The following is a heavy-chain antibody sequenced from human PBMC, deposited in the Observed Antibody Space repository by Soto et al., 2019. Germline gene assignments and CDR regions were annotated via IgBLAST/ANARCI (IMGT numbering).Heavy chain of an antibody. J-gene: IGHJ6*02. CDR1: GYTFTSYA. D-gene: IGHD2-8*01. Sequence: ASVKVSCKASGYTFTSYAMHWVRQAPGQRLEWMGWINAGNGNTKYSQKFQGRVTITRDTSASTAYMELSSLRSEDTAVYYCARDYDIVLMVSRYGMDVWGQGTTVTAP. CDR3: ARDYDIVLMVSRYGMDV. CDR2: INAGNGNT. V-gene: IGHV1-3*01.